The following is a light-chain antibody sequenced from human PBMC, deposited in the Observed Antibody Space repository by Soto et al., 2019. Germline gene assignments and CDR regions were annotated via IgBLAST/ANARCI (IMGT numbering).Light chain of an antibody. V-gene: IGKV3-15*01. CDR2: GAS. J-gene: IGKJ1*01. Sequence: EILITQSPATLSLSPGERATLSCRASQSVNSNLAWYQQKPGQAPRILIYGASTRETAVPARFSASGSGTEFTLTISSLQSEDFAVYYCQQYNTWPRTFGQGTQVDIK. CDR1: QSVNSN. CDR3: QQYNTWPRT.